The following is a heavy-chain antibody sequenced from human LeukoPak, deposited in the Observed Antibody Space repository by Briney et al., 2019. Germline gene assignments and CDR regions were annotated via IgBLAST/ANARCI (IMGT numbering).Heavy chain of an antibody. CDR1: GFTFSGYG. CDR2: IWYDGSNK. D-gene: IGHD2-2*01. V-gene: IGHV3-33*01. J-gene: IGHJ3*02. CDR3: ARSPRGGYCSSTSCYVEGGAFDI. Sequence: GGSLRLSCVASGFTFSGYGMHWGRQAPGKGLEWVAVIWYDGSNKYYADSVKSRFTISRDNSKNTLYLQMNSLRAEDTAVYYCARSPRGGYCSSTSCYVEGGAFDIWGQGTMVTVSS.